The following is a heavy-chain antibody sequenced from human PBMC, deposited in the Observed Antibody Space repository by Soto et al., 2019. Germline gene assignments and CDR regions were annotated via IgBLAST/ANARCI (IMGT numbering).Heavy chain of an antibody. D-gene: IGHD6-19*01. Sequence: QVQLVESGGGVVQPGRSLRLSCAASGFTFSSYGMHWVRQAPGKGLEWVAGISYDGSNKYYADSVKGRFTISRDNSKNTLYLQMNRLRAEDTAVYYCAKVPLPGRAVAGVVDWCQGTLVTVSS. J-gene: IGHJ4*02. V-gene: IGHV3-30*18. CDR2: ISYDGSNK. CDR1: GFTFSSYG. CDR3: AKVPLPGRAVAGVVD.